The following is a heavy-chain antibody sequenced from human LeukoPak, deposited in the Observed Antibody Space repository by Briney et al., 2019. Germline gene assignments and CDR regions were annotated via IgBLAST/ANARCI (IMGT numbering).Heavy chain of an antibody. CDR1: GFTFSNAW. Sequence: GGSLRLSCAASGFTFSNAWMSWVRQAPGKGLEWVAVISYDGSNKYYADSVEGRFSISRDSYKNTLYLQMNSLRAEDTAVYYCAKDRCSNGIGCFYYYMDVWGKGTTVTISS. CDR3: AKDRCSNGIGCFYYYMDV. J-gene: IGHJ6*03. D-gene: IGHD2-8*01. CDR2: ISYDGSNK. V-gene: IGHV3-30*18.